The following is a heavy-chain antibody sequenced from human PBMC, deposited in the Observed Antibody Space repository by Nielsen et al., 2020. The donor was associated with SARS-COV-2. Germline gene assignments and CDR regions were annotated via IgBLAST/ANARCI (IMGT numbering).Heavy chain of an antibody. CDR3: AKLPDYDSSGYWTDY. V-gene: IGHV3-9*01. Sequence: SLKISCAASGFTFSSYWMSWVRQAPGKGLEWVSGISCNSGTIGYADSVKGRFTISRDNAKNSLYLQMNSLRAEDTALYYCAKLPDYDSSGYWTDYWGQGTLVTVSS. D-gene: IGHD3-22*01. CDR1: GFTFSSYW. CDR2: ISCNSGTI. J-gene: IGHJ4*02.